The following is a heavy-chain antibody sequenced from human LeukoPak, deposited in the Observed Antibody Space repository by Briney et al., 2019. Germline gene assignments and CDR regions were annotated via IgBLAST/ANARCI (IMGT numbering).Heavy chain of an antibody. CDR1: GYSIRTDYY. CDR3: ARGSSPALFDI. Sequence: PSETLSLTCTVSGYSIRTDYYWGWIGQPPGKGPHWIGTINKSGNTYYNPSLRSRVTISVDTSKNQFSLKLSSVTAADTAVYYCARGSSPALFDIWGQGTMVTVSS. CDR2: INKSGNT. V-gene: IGHV4-38-2*02. J-gene: IGHJ3*02. D-gene: IGHD6-13*01.